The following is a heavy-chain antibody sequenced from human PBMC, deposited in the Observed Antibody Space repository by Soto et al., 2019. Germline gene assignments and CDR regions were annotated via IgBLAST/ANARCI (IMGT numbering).Heavy chain of an antibody. CDR2: IYPGDSDA. CDR1: GYSFTNYW. CDR3: ARGGPLYYYFYMDV. J-gene: IGHJ6*03. V-gene: IGHV5-51*01. D-gene: IGHD3-16*01. Sequence: RGESLKISCKGSGYSFTNYWIGWVRQMPGKGLEWMGIIYPGDSDARYSPSFQGQVTLSADKSISTAYLQWISLKASDTAMYYCARGGPLYYYFYMDVWGKGTTVTVSS.